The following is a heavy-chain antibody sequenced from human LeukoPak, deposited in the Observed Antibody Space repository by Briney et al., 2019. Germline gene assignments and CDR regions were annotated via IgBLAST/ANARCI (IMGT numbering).Heavy chain of an antibody. CDR1: GDSVSRSDSY. V-gene: IGHV4-39*01. CDR2: IYYSGRT. CDR3: ARRRYYDGSGYLE. Sequence: KPSETLSLTCSVSGDSVSRSDSYWDWIRQPPGKGLEWIGTIYYSGRTYYSTPLKSRVTMSVDPSNNQFSLNLRSVTAADTAVYYCARRRYYDGSGYLEWGQGTLLSVSS. D-gene: IGHD3-22*01. J-gene: IGHJ1*01.